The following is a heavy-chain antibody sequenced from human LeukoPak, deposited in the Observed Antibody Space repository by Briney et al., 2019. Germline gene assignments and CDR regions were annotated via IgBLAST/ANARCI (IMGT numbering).Heavy chain of an antibody. CDR2: IRYDGSNR. CDR3: AKEELSGWYYFDY. CDR1: GFTFSSYG. Sequence: GGSLRLSCAASGFTFSSYGMHWVRQAPGKGLEWVAFIRYDGSNRYYADSVKGRFTISRDNSKNTLYLQMNSLRAEDTAVYYCAKEELSGWYYFDYWGQGTLVTVSS. D-gene: IGHD6-19*01. J-gene: IGHJ4*02. V-gene: IGHV3-30*02.